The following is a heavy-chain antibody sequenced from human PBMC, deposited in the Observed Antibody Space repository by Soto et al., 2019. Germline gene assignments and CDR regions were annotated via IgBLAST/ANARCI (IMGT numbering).Heavy chain of an antibody. J-gene: IGHJ6*02. V-gene: IGHV4-4*02. CDR1: GDTISSTRW. D-gene: IGHD3-10*01. Sequence: SETLSLTCTVSGDTISSTRWWSWVRLSPGKGLEWIGEIYHLGRTNYNPSLKSRVTLSIDKSNNQFSLTLTSVTAADTAVYFCARGDYGSGSPLGEYYYYGMDVWGQGTTVTVSS. CDR3: ARGDYGSGSPLGEYYYYGMDV. CDR2: IYHLGRT.